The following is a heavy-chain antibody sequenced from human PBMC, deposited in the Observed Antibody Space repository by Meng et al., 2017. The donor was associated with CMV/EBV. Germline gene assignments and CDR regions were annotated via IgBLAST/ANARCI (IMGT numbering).Heavy chain of an antibody. D-gene: IGHD2-8*01. Sequence: VECGGGLVQLGGSLRLSCAASGFNVSSNYMSWVRQAPGKGLEWVSVIYSGGSTYYADSVKGRFTISRDNSKNTLYLQMNSLRAEDTAVYYCASMVYAIGDYWGQGTLVTVSS. V-gene: IGHV3-66*01. CDR2: IYSGGST. CDR3: ASMVYAIGDY. CDR1: GFNVSSNY. J-gene: IGHJ4*02.